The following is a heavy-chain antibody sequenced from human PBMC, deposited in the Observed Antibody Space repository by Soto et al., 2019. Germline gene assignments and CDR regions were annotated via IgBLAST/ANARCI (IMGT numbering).Heavy chain of an antibody. J-gene: IGHJ6*02. Sequence: QVQLVESGGGVVQPGRSLRLSCAASGFTFSSYGMHWVRQAPGKGLEWVAVIWYDGSNKWYADSVKGRFTISRDNSKNTLYLQMTSLRAEDTAVYSCARDRGYSGYDSPRFYYGMDVWGQGTTVTVSS. CDR2: IWYDGSNK. CDR1: GFTFSSYG. V-gene: IGHV3-33*01. CDR3: ARDRGYSGYDSPRFYYGMDV. D-gene: IGHD5-12*01.